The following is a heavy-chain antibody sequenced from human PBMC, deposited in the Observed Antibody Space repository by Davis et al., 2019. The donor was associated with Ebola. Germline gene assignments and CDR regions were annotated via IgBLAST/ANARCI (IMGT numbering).Heavy chain of an antibody. CDR3: AKSADLES. CDR2: SGTGGNT. J-gene: IGHJ4*02. CDR1: GFTFNSNA. V-gene: IGHV3-23*01. Sequence: GESLKISCAGSGFTFNSNAMTWVRQAPGKGLEWVSSSGTGGNTYYADSVKGRFTISRDNSKSTLYLQMNSLRAEDTATYFCAKSADLESWGQGTLVTVSS.